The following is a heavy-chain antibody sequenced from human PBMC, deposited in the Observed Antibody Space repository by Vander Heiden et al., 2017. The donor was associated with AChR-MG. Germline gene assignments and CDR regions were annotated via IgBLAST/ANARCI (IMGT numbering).Heavy chain of an antibody. CDR3: AKAGRALIAVGGTHYYGMNV. D-gene: IGHD6-19*01. J-gene: IGHJ6*02. Sequence: EVQLLESGGGLVQPGGSLRLSCAASGFTFSTYAMRGDRQGPGMWLAGGSALGGSGGSTDNADTVNGRFTVKRENSKNTLYLKMNSLRDEDTAVYYCAKAGRALIAVGGTHYYGMNVWGQGTTVTVSS. CDR1: GFTFSTYA. CDR2: LGGSGGST. V-gene: IGHV3-23*01.